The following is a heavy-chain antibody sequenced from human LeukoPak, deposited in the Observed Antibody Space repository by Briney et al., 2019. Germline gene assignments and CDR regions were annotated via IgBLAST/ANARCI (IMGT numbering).Heavy chain of an antibody. D-gene: IGHD3-22*01. V-gene: IGHV3-11*01. CDR2: ISSSGSTI. J-gene: IGHJ4*02. CDR3: ARGYYDSSVPADY. CDR1: GFTFSDYY. Sequence: GGSLRLSCAASGFTFSDYYMSWIRQAPGKGLEWVSYISSSGSTIYYADSVKGRFTISRDNAKNSLYLQMNSLIAEDTAVYYCARGYYDSSVPADYWGQGTLVTVSS.